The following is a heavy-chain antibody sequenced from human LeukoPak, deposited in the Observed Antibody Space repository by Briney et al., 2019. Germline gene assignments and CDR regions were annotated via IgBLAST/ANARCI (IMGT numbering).Heavy chain of an antibody. Sequence: SETLSLTCTVSGGSISSSSYYWGWIRQPPGKGLEWIGSIYYSGSTYYNPSLKSRVTISVDTSKNQFSLKLSSVTAADAAVYYCASLSDYGDQLDYWGQGTLVTVSS. CDR1: GGSISSSSYY. D-gene: IGHD4-17*01. V-gene: IGHV4-39*01. CDR2: IYYSGST. J-gene: IGHJ4*02. CDR3: ASLSDYGDQLDY.